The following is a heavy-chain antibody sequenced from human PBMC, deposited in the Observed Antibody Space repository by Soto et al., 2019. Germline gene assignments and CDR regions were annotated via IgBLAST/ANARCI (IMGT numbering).Heavy chain of an antibody. V-gene: IGHV3-23*01. CDR1: GFPFRSYA. J-gene: IGHJ6*02. CDR2: ITGSGGST. Sequence: LILSCAASGFPFRSYAMSWVRQAPGKGLERVSAITGSGGSTYYADSVKGRFTISRDNSKKTLYLQMNSLRAEDTAVYYCAKVPAAVYYYYGMDVWRQGTTVTVSS. D-gene: IGHD2-2*01. CDR3: AKVPAAVYYYYGMDV.